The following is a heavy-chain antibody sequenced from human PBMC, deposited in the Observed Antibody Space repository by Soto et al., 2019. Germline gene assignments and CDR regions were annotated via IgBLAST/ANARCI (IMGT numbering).Heavy chain of an antibody. V-gene: IGHV3-23*01. CDR2: ISASGNTA. CDR1: GFPFSSYA. J-gene: IGHJ4*02. CDR3: AKDTYAEWAQWAY. Sequence: EVQLLESGGGLVQPGGSLRLSCSASGFPFSSYAMSWVRQAPGKGLEWVSLISASGNTAYYADSVKGRFTISRDNSKNTLYLQMNSPRAEDTAVYYCAKDTYAEWAQWAYWGQGTLVTVSS. D-gene: IGHD6-19*01.